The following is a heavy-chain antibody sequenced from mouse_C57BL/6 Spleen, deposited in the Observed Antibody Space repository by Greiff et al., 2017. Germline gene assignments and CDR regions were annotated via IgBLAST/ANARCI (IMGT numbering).Heavy chain of an antibody. CDR1: GFTFCSYT. CDR2: ISGGGGNT. D-gene: IGHD2-4*01. J-gene: IGHJ3*01. V-gene: IGHV5-9*01. CDR3: ARQHYDYDVGFAY. Sequence: EVMLVESGGGLVKPGGSLQLSCAASGFTFCSYTMSWVRHTPEKRLEWVATISGGGGNTYYPDSVKGRFTISRDTAKNTLYLQMSSLRSEDTALYYCARQHYDYDVGFAYWGQGTLVTVSA.